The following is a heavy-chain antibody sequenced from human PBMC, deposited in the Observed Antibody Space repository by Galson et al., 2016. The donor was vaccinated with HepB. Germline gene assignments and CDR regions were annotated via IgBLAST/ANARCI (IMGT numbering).Heavy chain of an antibody. J-gene: IGHJ6*03. Sequence: SLRLSCAGSALTVSNNHMSWVRQAPGKGLEWVSILGSGCRIFYADSVKGRFTISRDNSMNTVFLQMIRLRTEDTAEYYCLPSAPDYYMDLWGKGTTATVSS. CDR1: ALTVSNNH. CDR2: LGSGCRI. D-gene: IGHD1-26*01. V-gene: IGHV3-66*02. CDR3: LPSAPDYYMDL.